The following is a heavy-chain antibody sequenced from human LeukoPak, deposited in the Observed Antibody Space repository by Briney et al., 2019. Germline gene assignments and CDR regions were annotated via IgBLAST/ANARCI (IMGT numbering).Heavy chain of an antibody. CDR2: ISSSSSTI. D-gene: IGHD2-15*01. CDR3: ARVRWDIVVVACYGMDV. J-gene: IGHJ6*02. CDR1: GFTFSSYS. V-gene: IGHV3-48*04. Sequence: GGSLRLSCAASGFTFSSYSMNWVRQAPGKGLEWVSYISSSSSTIYYADSVKGRFTISRDNAKNSLYLQMNSLRAEDTAVYYCARVRWDIVVVACYGMDVWGQGTTVTVSS.